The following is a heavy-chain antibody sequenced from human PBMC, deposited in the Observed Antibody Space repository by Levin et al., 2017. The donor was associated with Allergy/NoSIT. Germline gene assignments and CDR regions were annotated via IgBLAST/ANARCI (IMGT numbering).Heavy chain of an antibody. Sequence: TGESLKISCKGSGYSFTTYWIGWVRQMPGKGLEWVGAIYPGDSETRYSPSFQGQVTISADKSITTAFLQWSSLKASDIGMYYCARQGSITAGAFDYWGQGTLVTVSS. CDR3: ARQGSITAGAFDY. J-gene: IGHJ4*02. CDR1: GYSFTTYW. CDR2: IYPGDSET. D-gene: IGHD5-12*01. V-gene: IGHV5-51*01.